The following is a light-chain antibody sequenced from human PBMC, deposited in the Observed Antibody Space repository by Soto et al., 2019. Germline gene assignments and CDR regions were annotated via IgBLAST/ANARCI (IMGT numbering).Light chain of an antibody. J-gene: IGKJ1*01. Sequence: EIVLTQSPGTLSLSPGERATLSCRASQSISSTYFAWYQQRPGQAPRLLIYGASSRATGIPDRFSGSGSGTDFTLTISRLEHDDFSVYYCQQYGSSPSWTFGQGTKVEIK. V-gene: IGKV3-20*01. CDR1: QSISSTY. CDR3: QQYGSSPSWT. CDR2: GAS.